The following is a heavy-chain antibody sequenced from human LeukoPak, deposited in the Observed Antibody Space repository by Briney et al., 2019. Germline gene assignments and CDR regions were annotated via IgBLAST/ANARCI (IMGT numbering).Heavy chain of an antibody. CDR3: ARFSSGWYLSAFDI. CDR1: GFTFSSYW. J-gene: IGHJ3*02. CDR2: INSDGSST. Sequence: GGSLRLSCAASGFTFSSYWMHWVRQAPGKGLVWVSRINSDGSSTSYADSVKGRFTISRDNAKNTLYLQMNGLRAEDTAVYYCARFSSGWYLSAFDIWGQGTMVTVSS. V-gene: IGHV3-74*01. D-gene: IGHD6-19*01.